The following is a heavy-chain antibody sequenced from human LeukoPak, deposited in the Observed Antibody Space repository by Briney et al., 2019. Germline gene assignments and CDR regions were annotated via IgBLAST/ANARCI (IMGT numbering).Heavy chain of an antibody. Sequence: GGSLRLSCAASGFTFRSYAMSWVRQAPDKGLEWVSFISGNDGTTYYADSVKGRFTISRDNSRNTVFLQLNSLRVEDTAVYYCVRVLIPATIPYFDSWGQGILVTVSS. CDR3: VRVLIPATIPYFDS. CDR1: GFTFRSYA. D-gene: IGHD2-2*01. J-gene: IGHJ4*02. V-gene: IGHV3-23*01. CDR2: ISGNDGTT.